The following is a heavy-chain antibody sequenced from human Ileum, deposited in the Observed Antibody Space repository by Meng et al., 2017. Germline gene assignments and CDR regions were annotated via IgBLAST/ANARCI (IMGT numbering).Heavy chain of an antibody. J-gene: IGHJ4*02. CDR1: GTW. CDR2: IFQSGRT. CDR3: ATSNDRDVYYLGY. V-gene: IGHV4-4*02. Sequence: QVQLTESGPRLVKPSGTLPLTCAVSGTWWSWVRQPPGKGLEWIGEIFQSGRTNYNPSLKSRVTISIDKSKSQISLQLSAVTAADTAVYSCATSNDRDVYYLGYWGQGTLVTVSS. D-gene: IGHD3-22*01.